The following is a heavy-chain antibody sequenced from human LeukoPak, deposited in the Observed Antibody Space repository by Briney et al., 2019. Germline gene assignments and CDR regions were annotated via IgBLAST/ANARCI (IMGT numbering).Heavy chain of an antibody. Sequence: ASVKVSCTASGYTFSNYDINWVRQAPGQGLEWLGWMNPKSTNTGYAQKFQGRVSMTRNTSISTAYMELSSLRSDDTAVYYCARGPPESTSSDYWGQGTLVTVSS. D-gene: IGHD2-2*01. V-gene: IGHV1-8*01. CDR2: MNPKSTNT. CDR1: GYTFSNYD. J-gene: IGHJ4*02. CDR3: ARGPPESTSSDY.